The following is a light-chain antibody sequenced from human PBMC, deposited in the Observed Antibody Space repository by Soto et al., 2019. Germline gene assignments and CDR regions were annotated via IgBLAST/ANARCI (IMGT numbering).Light chain of an antibody. Sequence: IVLTQSPGTLSLSPGERATLSCRACQGVSSSYLAWYQHNPGQAPRLLISDASGRATGIPDRFSGSGSGTDFTLTISRLEPEDFAVYYCQQYGNSPQTFGQGTKVDI. CDR3: QQYGNSPQT. V-gene: IGKV3-20*01. CDR1: QGVSSSY. J-gene: IGKJ1*01. CDR2: DAS.